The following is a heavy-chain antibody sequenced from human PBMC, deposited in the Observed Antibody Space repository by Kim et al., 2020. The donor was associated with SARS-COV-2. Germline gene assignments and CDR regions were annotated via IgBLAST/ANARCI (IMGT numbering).Heavy chain of an antibody. J-gene: IGHJ5*02. V-gene: IGHV1-69*04. Sequence: SVKVSCKASGGTFSSYAISWVRQAPGQGLEWMGRIIPILGIANYAQKFQGRVTITADKSTSTAYMELSSLRSEDTAVYYCARDDGQWLASTWFDPWGQGTLVTISS. D-gene: IGHD6-19*01. CDR3: ARDDGQWLASTWFDP. CDR1: GGTFSSYA. CDR2: IIPILGIA.